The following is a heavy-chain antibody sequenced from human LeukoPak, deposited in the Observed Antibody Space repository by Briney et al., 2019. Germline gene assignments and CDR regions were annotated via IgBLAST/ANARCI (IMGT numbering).Heavy chain of an antibody. CDR3: AREGPKYGDSMFDY. CDR2: ISSSSSTI. Sequence: GGSLRLSCAASGFTFSRYWMNWVRQAPGKGLEWVSYISSSSSTIYYADSVKGRFTISRDNAKNSLYLQMNSLRAEDTAVYYCAREGPKYGDSMFDYWGQGTLVTVSS. J-gene: IGHJ4*02. V-gene: IGHV3-48*01. D-gene: IGHD4-17*01. CDR1: GFTFSRYW.